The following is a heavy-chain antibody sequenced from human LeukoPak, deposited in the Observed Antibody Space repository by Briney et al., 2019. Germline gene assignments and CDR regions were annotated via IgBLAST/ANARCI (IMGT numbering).Heavy chain of an antibody. Sequence: GRSLRLSCAASGFTFDDYAMHWVRQAPGKGLEWVSGISWNSGSIGYADSVKGRFTISRDNAKNSLYLQMNSLRAEDTALYYCAKDQYGGNSGYFQHWGQGTLVTVSS. CDR3: AKDQYGGNSGYFQH. CDR1: GFTFDDYA. CDR2: ISWNSGSI. J-gene: IGHJ1*01. D-gene: IGHD4-23*01. V-gene: IGHV3-9*01.